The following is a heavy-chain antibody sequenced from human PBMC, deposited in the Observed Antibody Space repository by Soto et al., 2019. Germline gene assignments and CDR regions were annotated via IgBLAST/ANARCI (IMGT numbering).Heavy chain of an antibody. V-gene: IGHV6-1*01. CDR3: AKSPKKYYYDSSGYYYPVY. J-gene: IGHJ4*02. D-gene: IGHD3-22*01. CDR2: TYYRSKWYN. CDR1: GDSVSSNSAA. Sequence: PSQTLSLTCAISGDSVSSNSAAWNWIRQSPSRGLEWLGRTYYRSKWYNDYAVSVKSRITINPDTSKNQFSLQLNSVTPEDTAVYYCAKSPKKYYYDSSGYYYPVYWGQGTQVTVSS.